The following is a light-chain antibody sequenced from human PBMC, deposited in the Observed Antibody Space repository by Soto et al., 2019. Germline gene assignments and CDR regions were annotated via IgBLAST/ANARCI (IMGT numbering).Light chain of an antibody. CDR2: AAS. CDR1: QGISSY. CDR3: QQLNSYPIT. V-gene: IGKV1-9*01. J-gene: IGKJ5*01. Sequence: DVPLAPSPSFLSASVGDIITITCGASQGISSYLAWYQQKPGKAPKLLIYAASTLQSGVPSRFSGSGSGTEFTLTISSLQPEDFATYYCQQLNSYPITFGQGTRLEIK.